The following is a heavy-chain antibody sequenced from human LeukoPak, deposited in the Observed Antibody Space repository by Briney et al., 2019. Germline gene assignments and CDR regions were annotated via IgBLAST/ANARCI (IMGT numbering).Heavy chain of an antibody. CDR1: GYTFTGYY. CDR3: ARGEGVTAKPFDY. CDR2: INPTSGST. J-gene: IGHJ4*02. Sequence: ASVKVSCKASGYTFTGYYMHWVRQAPGQGLEWMGIINPTSGSTTYAQRFQGRVTMTRDTSTSTVYMEVTSLRSDDTAVYYCARGEGVTAKPFDYWGQGTLVTVSS. V-gene: IGHV1-46*01. D-gene: IGHD2-21*02.